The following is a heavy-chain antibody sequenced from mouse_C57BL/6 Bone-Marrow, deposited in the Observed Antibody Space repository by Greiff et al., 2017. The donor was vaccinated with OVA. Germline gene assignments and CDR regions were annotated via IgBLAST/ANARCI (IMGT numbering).Heavy chain of an antibody. CDR1: GYTFTDYY. J-gene: IGHJ4*01. V-gene: IGHV1-26*01. CDR3: ARSGLWQKDYYVMDD. Sequence: EVKLQQSGPELVKPGASVKISCKASGYTFTDYYMNWVKQSHGKSLEWIGDINPNNGGTSYNQKFKGKATLTVDKSSSTAYMELRSLTSEDSAVYYCARSGLWQKDYYVMDDWGQGTSVTVSS. D-gene: IGHD1-1*02. CDR2: INPNNGGT.